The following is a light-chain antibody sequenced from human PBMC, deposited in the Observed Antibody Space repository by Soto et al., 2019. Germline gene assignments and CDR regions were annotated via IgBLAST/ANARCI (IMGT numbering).Light chain of an antibody. CDR3: KQSKTFPLT. CDR2: AAS. Sequence: DIQMTQSPSSLSASVGDRVTITCRASQAIDRWLAWYQQKPGKAPKVLIYAASNLRSGVPSRFSGSGSGIDFSLTISSLQPEDLATYYCKQSKTFPLTFGGGTKVDIK. CDR1: QAIDRW. V-gene: IGKV1-12*01. J-gene: IGKJ4*01.